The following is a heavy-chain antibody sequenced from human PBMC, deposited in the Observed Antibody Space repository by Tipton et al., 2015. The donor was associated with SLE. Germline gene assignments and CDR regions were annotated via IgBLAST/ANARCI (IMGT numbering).Heavy chain of an antibody. V-gene: IGHV5-51*01. J-gene: IGHJ6*02. CDR1: GYSFTSYW. CDR2: IYPGDSDT. Sequence: QLVQSGAEVKKPGESLKISCKGSGYSFTSYWIGWARQMPGKGLEWMGIIYPGDSDTRYSPSFQGQVTISADKSISTAYLQWSSLKASDTARYYCARQGGYCSGGSCYYYYGMEVWGQRTTVTASS. D-gene: IGHD2-15*01. CDR3: ARQGGYCSGGSCYYYYGMEV.